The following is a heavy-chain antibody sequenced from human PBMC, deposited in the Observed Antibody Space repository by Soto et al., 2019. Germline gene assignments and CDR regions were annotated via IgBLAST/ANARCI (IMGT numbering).Heavy chain of an antibody. V-gene: IGHV1-69*13. CDR3: ASRYGDYYQYYFDY. CDR1: GGTFSSYA. J-gene: IGHJ4*02. CDR2: IIPIFGTA. Sequence: ASVKVSCKASGGTFSSYAISWVRQAPGQGLEWMGGIIPIFGTANYAQKFQGRVTITADESTSTAYMELSGLRSEDTAVYYCASRYGDYYQYYFDYWGQGTLVTVSS. D-gene: IGHD4-17*01.